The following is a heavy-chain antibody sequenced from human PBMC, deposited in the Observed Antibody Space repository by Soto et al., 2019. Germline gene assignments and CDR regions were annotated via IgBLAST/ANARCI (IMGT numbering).Heavy chain of an antibody. J-gene: IGHJ4*02. CDR3: ARDRLPYYDSSGYYEDFDY. CDR2: IIPIFGTA. CDR1: GGTFSSYA. D-gene: IGHD3-22*01. Sequence: SVKVSCKASGGTFSSYAISWVRQAPGQGLEWMGGIIPIFGTANYAQKFQGRVTITADKSTSTAYMELSSLRSEDTAVYYCARDRLPYYDSSGYYEDFDYWGQGTLVTVSS. V-gene: IGHV1-69*06.